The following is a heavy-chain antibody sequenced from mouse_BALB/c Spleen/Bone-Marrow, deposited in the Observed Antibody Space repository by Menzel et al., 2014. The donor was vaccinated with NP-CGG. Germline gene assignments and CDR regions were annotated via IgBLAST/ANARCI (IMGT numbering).Heavy chain of an antibody. J-gene: IGHJ4*01. CDR3: ARLDGNYRYAMDY. V-gene: IGHV1-77*01. Sequence: QVQLKESGPELVKPGASVKMSCKASGYTFTGYVITWVKQRTGQGLEWIGEIYPGSGSTYYNEKFKGKATLTADKSSNTAYMRLGSLTSEDSAVYFCARLDGNYRYAMDYWGQGTSVTVSS. D-gene: IGHD2-1*01. CDR2: IYPGSGST. CDR1: GYTFTGYV.